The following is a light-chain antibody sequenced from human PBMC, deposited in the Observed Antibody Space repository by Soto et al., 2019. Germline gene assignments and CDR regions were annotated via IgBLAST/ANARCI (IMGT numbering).Light chain of an antibody. Sequence: EIVLTQSPGTLSVSPGDGATLSCRASQTVGKNYLAWYQQRPGQAPRLLIHGASSRATGIPDRFSGSGSGTEITLTIGRLEPEDFAVYYCQQYDTLPRTFGQGTKVEIK. J-gene: IGKJ1*01. CDR2: GAS. V-gene: IGKV3-20*01. CDR1: QTVGKNY. CDR3: QQYDTLPRT.